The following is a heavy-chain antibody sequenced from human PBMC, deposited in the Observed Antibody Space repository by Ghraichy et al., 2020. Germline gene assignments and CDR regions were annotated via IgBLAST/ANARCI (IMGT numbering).Heavy chain of an antibody. J-gene: IGHJ3*02. CDR2: IGGRNSYI. CDR3: ARGVNHAFDI. Sequence: GESLNISCAASGFTFSDHTVNWVRQAPGKGLEWVSAIGGRNSYIFYADSVQGRFTISRDDTRNSLYLQMNSLRAEDTAMYYCARGVNHAFDIWGQGTMVTVSS. V-gene: IGHV3-21*01. CDR1: GFTFSDHT.